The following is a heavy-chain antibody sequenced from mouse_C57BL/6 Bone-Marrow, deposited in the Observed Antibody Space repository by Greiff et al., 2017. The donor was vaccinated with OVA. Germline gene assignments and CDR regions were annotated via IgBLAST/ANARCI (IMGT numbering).Heavy chain of an antibody. CDR2: INPNNGGT. Sequence: EVQLQQSGPELVKPGASVKISCKASGYTFTDYYMNWVKQSHGKSLEWIGDINPNNGGTSYNQKFKGKATLTVDKSSSTAYMELRSLTSEDSAVYYCARQDYYGSSSPCAYWGQGTLVTVAA. CDR1: GYTFTDYY. V-gene: IGHV1-26*01. D-gene: IGHD1-1*01. CDR3: ARQDYYGSSSPCAY. J-gene: IGHJ3*01.